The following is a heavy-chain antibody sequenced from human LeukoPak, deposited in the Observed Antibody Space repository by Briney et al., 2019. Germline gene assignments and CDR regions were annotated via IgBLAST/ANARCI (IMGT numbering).Heavy chain of an antibody. CDR1: GFTFDDYW. CDR3: ARGGTSGYSSTRHFWGGNYYFDY. D-gene: IGHD2-2*01. V-gene: IGHV3-7*01. Sequence: GGSLKLSCAASGFTFDDYWMSWVRQAPGQGLEWVANINQDGSEKYYLDSAKGRFTISRDNARNSLYLQVNSLRAEDTAVYYCARGGTSGYSSTRHFWGGNYYFDYWGQGSLVTVSS. J-gene: IGHJ4*02. CDR2: INQDGSEK.